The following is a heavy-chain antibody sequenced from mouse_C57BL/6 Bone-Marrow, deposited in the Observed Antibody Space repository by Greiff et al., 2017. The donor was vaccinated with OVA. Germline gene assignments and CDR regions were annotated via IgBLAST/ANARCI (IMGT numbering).Heavy chain of an antibody. CDR1: GFTFRDSG. D-gene: IGHD2-4*01. CDR2: IRSGSSTL. CDR3: ARGEVYDLDD. J-gene: IGHJ2*01. V-gene: IGHV5-17*01. Sequence: EVQLVESGGGLVKPGGSLKLSCAASGFTFRDSGMHWDRKAPEKGLEWVAYIRSGSSTLYYADTVKGRCTIARDNAKNTLFLQMTSLRSEDTAMYYCARGEVYDLDDWGQGTTLTGSS.